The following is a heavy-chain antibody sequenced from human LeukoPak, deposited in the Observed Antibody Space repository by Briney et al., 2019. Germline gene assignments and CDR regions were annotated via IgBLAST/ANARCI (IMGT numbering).Heavy chain of an antibody. CDR1: GYTFTSSG. V-gene: IGHV1-18*01. J-gene: IGHJ4*02. Sequence: ASVKVSCKASGYTFTSSGISWVRQAPGQGLEWMGWINTNNGDIHPAQKFQGRVTLTTDTSTSTAYMELRSLRSDDTAVYYCVKDYNYVIDYWGQGTLVTVSS. CDR3: VKDYNYVIDY. CDR2: INTNNGDI. D-gene: IGHD5-24*01.